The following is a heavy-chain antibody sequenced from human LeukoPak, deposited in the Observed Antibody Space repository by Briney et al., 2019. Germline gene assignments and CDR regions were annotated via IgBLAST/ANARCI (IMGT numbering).Heavy chain of an antibody. V-gene: IGHV1-46*01. Sequence: ASVKVSCKASGYTFTSYGISWVRQAPGQGLEWMGIINPSGGSTSYAQKFQGRVTMTRDTSTSTVYMELSSLRSEDTAVYYCAREVHSSGYLDYWGQGTLVTVSS. D-gene: IGHD3-22*01. CDR1: GYTFTSYG. CDR2: INPSGGST. J-gene: IGHJ4*02. CDR3: AREVHSSGYLDY.